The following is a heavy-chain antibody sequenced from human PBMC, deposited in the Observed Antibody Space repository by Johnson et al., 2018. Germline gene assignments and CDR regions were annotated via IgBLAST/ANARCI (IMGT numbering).Heavy chain of an antibody. J-gene: IGHJ1*01. CDR3: VAWSGDSRDLEH. V-gene: IGHV3-47*02. Sequence: VQLVESGGGLVQPGGSLRPSCAASGFAFSSYVLHWVRRAPGKGPEWVSAIGTGGDTYYADSVIGRFTISRDNAKKSLYLQMNNLRAEDTAVYFCVAWSGDSRDLEHWGQGTLVTVSS. D-gene: IGHD3-3*01. CDR1: GFAFSSYV. CDR2: IGTGGDT.